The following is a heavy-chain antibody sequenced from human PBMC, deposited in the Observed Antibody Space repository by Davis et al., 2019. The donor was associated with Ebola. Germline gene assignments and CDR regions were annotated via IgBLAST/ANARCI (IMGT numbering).Heavy chain of an antibody. J-gene: IGHJ6*02. CDR3: ARIREGPQYYYGMDV. Sequence: GESLKISCKGSGYSFTSYWIGWVRQMPGKGLEWMGIIYPGDSDTRYSPSFQGQVTISADKSISTAYLQWSSLKASDTAMYYCARIREGPQYYYGMDVWGQGTTVTVSS. CDR1: GYSFTSYW. D-gene: IGHD1-26*01. CDR2: IYPGDSDT. V-gene: IGHV5-51*01.